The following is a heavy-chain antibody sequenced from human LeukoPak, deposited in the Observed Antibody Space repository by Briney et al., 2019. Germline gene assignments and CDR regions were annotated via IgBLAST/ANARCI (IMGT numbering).Heavy chain of an antibody. V-gene: IGHV3-74*01. J-gene: IGHJ4*02. D-gene: IGHD1-1*01. CDR2: INSDGSTT. Sequence: GGSLRLSCAASGFTFSNYAMSWVRQAPGKGLVWLSRINSDGSTTTYADSVKGRFTISRDNAKSTLYLQMNSLRGDDTAVYYCARPGATPRLDYWGQGTLVTVSS. CDR3: ARPGATPRLDY. CDR1: GFTFSNYA.